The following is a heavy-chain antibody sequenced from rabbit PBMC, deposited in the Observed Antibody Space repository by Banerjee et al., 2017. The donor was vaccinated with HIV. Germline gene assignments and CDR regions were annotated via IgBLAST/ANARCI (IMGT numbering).Heavy chain of an antibody. Sequence: QEQLEESGGDLVKPEGSLTLTCTASGFSFSNKYVMCWVRQAPGKGLEWIGCIYGGSSGSTYYASWAKGRFTISKTSSTTVTLQMTSLTAADTATYFCARANSGYYYFRLWGPGTLVTVS. J-gene: IGHJ4*01. CDR2: IYGGSSGST. D-gene: IGHD1-1*01. CDR3: ARANSGYYYFRL. V-gene: IGHV1S45*01. CDR1: GFSFSNKYV.